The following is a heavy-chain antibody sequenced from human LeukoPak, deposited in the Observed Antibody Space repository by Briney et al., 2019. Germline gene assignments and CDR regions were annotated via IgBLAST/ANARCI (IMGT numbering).Heavy chain of an antibody. V-gene: IGHV3-21*03. CDR2: ISSSSSYI. D-gene: IGHD3-22*01. Sequence: GGSLRLSCAASGFTFSSYSMNWVRQAPGKGLEWVSSISSSSSYIYYAAPVKGRFTISRDDSKNTLYLQMNSLKTEDTAVYYCTTDGYSSGYYDDYWGQGTLVTVSS. CDR1: GFTFSSYS. CDR3: TTDGYSSGYYDDY. J-gene: IGHJ4*02.